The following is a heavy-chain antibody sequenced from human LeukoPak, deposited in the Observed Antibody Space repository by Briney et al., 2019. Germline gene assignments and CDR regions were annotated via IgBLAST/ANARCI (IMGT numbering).Heavy chain of an antibody. D-gene: IGHD3-9*01. J-gene: IGHJ4*02. CDR2: ISAYNGNT. V-gene: IGHV1-18*01. CDR1: GYTFTSYG. Sequence: ASVKVSCKASGYTFTSYGISWVRQAPGQRLEWMGWISAYNGNTNYAQKLQGRVTMTPDTSTSTAYMELRSLRSDDTAVYYCATVRYFDPYYFDYWGQGTLVTVSS. CDR3: ATVRYFDPYYFDY.